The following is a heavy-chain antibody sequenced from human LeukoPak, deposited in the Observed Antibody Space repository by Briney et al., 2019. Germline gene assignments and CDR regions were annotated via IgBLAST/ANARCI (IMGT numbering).Heavy chain of an antibody. D-gene: IGHD4-17*01. V-gene: IGHV3-74*01. CDR2: INDDGKTT. Sequence: GGSLRLSCSASGFNFRKTWMQWVRQAPGQGLVWVSQINDDGKTTGYADSVKGRFTVSRDNGKNTLYLHMKSLRAEDTAVYYCARDVSYGRMDVWGQGTTVTVSS. CDR1: GFNFRKTW. J-gene: IGHJ6*02. CDR3: ARDVSYGRMDV.